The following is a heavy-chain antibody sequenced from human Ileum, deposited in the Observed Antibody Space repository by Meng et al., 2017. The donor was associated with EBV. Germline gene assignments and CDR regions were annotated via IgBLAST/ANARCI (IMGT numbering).Heavy chain of an antibody. D-gene: IGHD6-13*01. V-gene: IGHV1-18*01. J-gene: IGHJ2*01. CDR2: ISGYNGNT. CDR3: ARYVPNGSFWYFDF. CDR1: GYTFTTYG. Sequence: QVQLVQSGAEVTKPGXSVKVSCQASGYTFTTYGISWVRQAPGQGLEWMGWISGYNGNTKYGQKLQGRVIMTTDTSTSTAYMELRSLRSDDTAVYYCARYVPNGSFWYFDFWGRGTLVTVSS.